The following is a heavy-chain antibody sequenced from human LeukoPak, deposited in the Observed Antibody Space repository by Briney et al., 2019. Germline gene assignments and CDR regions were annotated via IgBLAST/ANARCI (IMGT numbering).Heavy chain of an antibody. D-gene: IGHD3-22*01. Sequence: PSETLSLTCTVSGGSISSYYWSWIRQPPGKGLEWIGYIYYSGGTNYNPSLKSRVTISVDTSKNQFSLQLNSVTPEDTAVYYCARVQDDSSGYYSAGSLDYWGQGTLVTVSS. V-gene: IGHV4-59*12. CDR2: IYYSGGT. CDR3: ARVQDDSSGYYSAGSLDY. CDR1: GGSISSYY. J-gene: IGHJ4*02.